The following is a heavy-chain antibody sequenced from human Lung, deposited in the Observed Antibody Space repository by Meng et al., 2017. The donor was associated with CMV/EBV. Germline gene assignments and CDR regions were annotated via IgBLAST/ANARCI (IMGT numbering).Heavy chain of an antibody. Sequence: GGSLRLXCAAPGFTFRTYWMTWVRQVPGKGLEWVANIKQDGSEKYYVDSVKGRFTISRDNTKNSVFLQMNSLRAEDTVVYYCARDRLVTTFYYFYGMDVWGQGXTVTVSS. V-gene: IGHV3-7*01. J-gene: IGHJ6*02. D-gene: IGHD2-21*02. CDR2: IKQDGSEK. CDR3: ARDRLVTTFYYFYGMDV. CDR1: GFTFRTYW.